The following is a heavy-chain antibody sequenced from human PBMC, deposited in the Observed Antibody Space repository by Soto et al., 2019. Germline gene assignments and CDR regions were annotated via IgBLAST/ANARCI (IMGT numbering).Heavy chain of an antibody. V-gene: IGHV1-69*01. CDR3: GVGACEDSVGNWCHWDFDL. D-gene: IGHD1-20*01. J-gene: IGHJ2*01. Sequence: QVQLVQSGAEVKKPGSSVKVSCKASGCTFSSYAISWVRQAPGQGLEWMGGIIPIFGTTNYAQKFQGRVTITADESTSTAYMELSSLRSEDTAVYYCGVGACEDSVGNWCHWDFDLWGRGTLVTVSS. CDR2: IIPIFGTT. CDR1: GCTFSSYA.